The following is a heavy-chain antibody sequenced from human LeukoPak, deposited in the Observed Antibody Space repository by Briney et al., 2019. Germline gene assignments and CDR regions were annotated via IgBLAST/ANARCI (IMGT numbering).Heavy chain of an antibody. J-gene: IGHJ4*02. D-gene: IGHD2-8*02. CDR3: ATYRQVLLPFES. V-gene: IGHV3-23*01. CDR1: GLTFSSYA. CDR2: ISGSPGST. Sequence: GGSLRLSCAASGLTFSSYAMSWVRQAPGKGLEWVSAISGSPGSTYYADSVKGRFTISRDNSKNTLYLQMNSLRAEDTAIYYCATYRQVLLPFESWGQGTLVTVSS.